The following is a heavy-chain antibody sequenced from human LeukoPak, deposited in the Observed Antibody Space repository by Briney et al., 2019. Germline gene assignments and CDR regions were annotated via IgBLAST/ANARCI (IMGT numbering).Heavy chain of an antibody. J-gene: IGHJ4*02. D-gene: IGHD4-17*01. Sequence: GGSLRLSCAASGFTFDDYGMSWVRQAPGKGLEWVSGINWNGGSTGYADSVKGRFTISRDNAKNSLYLQMNSLRAEDTAVYYCARDVRGGDYGDSLGYWGQGTLVTVSS. CDR2: INWNGGST. CDR1: GFTFDDYG. V-gene: IGHV3-20*04. CDR3: ARDVRGGDYGDSLGY.